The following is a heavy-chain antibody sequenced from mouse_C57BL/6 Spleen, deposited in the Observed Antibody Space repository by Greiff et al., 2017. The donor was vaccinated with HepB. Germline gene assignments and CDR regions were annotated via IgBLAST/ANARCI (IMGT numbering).Heavy chain of an antibody. V-gene: IGHV1-50*01. CDR3: ARRADGSSPAWFAY. CDR1: GYTFTSYW. Sequence: VQLQQPGAELVKPGASVKLSCKASGYTFTSYWMQWVKQRPGQGLEWIGEIDPSDSYTNYNQKFKGKATLTVDTSSSTAYMQLSSLTSEDSAGYYGARRADGSSPAWFAYWGQGTLVTVSA. CDR2: IDPSDSYT. D-gene: IGHD1-1*01. J-gene: IGHJ3*01.